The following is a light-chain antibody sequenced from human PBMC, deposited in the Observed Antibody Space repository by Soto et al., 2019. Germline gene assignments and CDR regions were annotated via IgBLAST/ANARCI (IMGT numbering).Light chain of an antibody. J-gene: IGKJ4*01. Sequence: EIVLTQSPATLSLSPGERATLSSSASQSVSSYLAWYQQKPGQAPRLLIYDASNWATGIPARFSGSGSGTDFTLTISSLEPEDFAVYYWQQRSNWLTFDGGTKVEIK. CDR1: QSVSSY. CDR2: DAS. V-gene: IGKV3-11*01. CDR3: QQRSNWLT.